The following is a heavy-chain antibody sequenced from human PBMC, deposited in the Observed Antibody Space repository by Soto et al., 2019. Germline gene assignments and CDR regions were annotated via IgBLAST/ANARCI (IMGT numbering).Heavy chain of an antibody. V-gene: IGHV1-3*05. CDR1: GYNFNDYA. CDR2: IDVGNGRT. CDR3: ARGVWSGTSRPYYLDS. D-gene: IGHD3-3*01. Sequence: QVPLVQSGAEEKNPGASVKVSCKASGYNFNDYAINWVRQAPGQRLEWMGWIDVGNGRTKYSLNFQGRVTITRDTSATTTYMDLSSLTSEDTAIYYCARGVWSGTSRPYYLDSWGQGTLVSVSS. J-gene: IGHJ4*02.